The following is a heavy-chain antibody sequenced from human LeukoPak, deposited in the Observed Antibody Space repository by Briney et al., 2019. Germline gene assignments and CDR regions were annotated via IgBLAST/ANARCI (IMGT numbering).Heavy chain of an antibody. Sequence: ASVKVSCKASGGTFSSYAISWVRQAPGQGLEWMGGIIPIFGTANYAQKFQGRVTITADESTSTAYMELSSLRSEDTAVYYCAREGSGSYVQWFDPWGQGTLVTVSS. J-gene: IGHJ5*02. V-gene: IGHV1-69*13. CDR3: AREGSGSYVQWFDP. CDR2: IIPIFGTA. CDR1: GGTFSSYA. D-gene: IGHD1-26*01.